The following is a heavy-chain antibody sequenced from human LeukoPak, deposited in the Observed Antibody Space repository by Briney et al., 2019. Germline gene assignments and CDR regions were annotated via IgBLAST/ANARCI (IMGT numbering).Heavy chain of an antibody. V-gene: IGHV3-30*18. CDR1: GFAFRSNG. CDR2: ISYDGNTK. CDR3: AKGLRSKWVLYY. J-gene: IGHJ4*01. Sequence: GGSLRLSCAASGFAFRSNGMHWVRQAPGKGLEWVAFISYDGNTKYYGDSVRGRFTISRDNSKNTLYLQMNSLRPDDTTVYYCAKGLRSKWVLYYWGQGTLVTVSS. D-gene: IGHD1-26*01.